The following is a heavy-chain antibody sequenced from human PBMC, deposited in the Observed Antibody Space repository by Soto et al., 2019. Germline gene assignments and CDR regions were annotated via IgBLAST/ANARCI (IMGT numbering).Heavy chain of an antibody. V-gene: IGHV3-30*18. Sequence: QVQLVESGGGVVQPGWSLRLSCAASGFSISDYGMEWVRQAPGKGLEWVALISYDGSNTYYADSVKGRFTISRDNSKDTLFLQMTGLRREDTAVYYCAKGAGDHLSLGMDVWGQGTTVTVSS. CDR2: ISYDGSNT. CDR1: GFSISDYG. CDR3: AKGAGDHLSLGMDV. D-gene: IGHD1-26*01. J-gene: IGHJ6*02.